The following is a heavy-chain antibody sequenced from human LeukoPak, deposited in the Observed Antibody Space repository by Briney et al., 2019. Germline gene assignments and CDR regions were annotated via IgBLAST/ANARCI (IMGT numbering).Heavy chain of an antibody. J-gene: IGHJ4*02. D-gene: IGHD5-18*01. Sequence: PSETLSLTCTVSGGSISSYYWSWIRQPAGKGLEWIGRIYTSGSTNYSPSLKSRVTMSVDTSKNQFSLKLSSVTAADTAVYYCAGSGYLEGFDYWGQGTLVTVSS. V-gene: IGHV4-4*07. CDR1: GGSISSYY. CDR2: IYTSGST. CDR3: AGSGYLEGFDY.